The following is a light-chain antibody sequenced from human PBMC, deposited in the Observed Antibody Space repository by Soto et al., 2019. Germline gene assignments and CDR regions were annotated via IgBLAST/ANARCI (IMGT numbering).Light chain of an antibody. CDR3: QETYNIPLT. Sequence: DNQMTQTPSSVSASLGDRVTITCRSSQSISSCLSWYQQKPGTAPKLLIYAASNLQSGVPSRFSGSGSGTDFTLTISGLQPEDSATYYCQETYNIPLTFGGGTKVEIQ. CDR2: AAS. V-gene: IGKV1-39*01. CDR1: QSISSC. J-gene: IGKJ4*01.